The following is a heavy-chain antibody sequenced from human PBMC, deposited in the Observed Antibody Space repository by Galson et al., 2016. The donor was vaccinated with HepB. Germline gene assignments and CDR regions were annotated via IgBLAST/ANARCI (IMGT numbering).Heavy chain of an antibody. Sequence: TLSLTCAVSGGSISSDHWWSWVRQPPGKGLEWIGEIYHSGSTHYNPSPRSRATISLDNSKNHFSLKLNSVTAADTAVYSCARVKDFWSGYLGENNNWGQGTLGT. D-gene: IGHD3-3*01. V-gene: IGHV4-4*01. J-gene: IGHJ4*02. CDR1: GGSISSDHW. CDR3: ARVKDFWSGYLGENNN. CDR2: IYHSGST.